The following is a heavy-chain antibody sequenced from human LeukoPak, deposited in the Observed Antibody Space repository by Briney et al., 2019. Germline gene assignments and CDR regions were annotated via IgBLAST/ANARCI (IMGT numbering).Heavy chain of an antibody. CDR2: IYHSGST. V-gene: IGHV4-30-2*01. CDR3: ARATPKWQWLNQGVYFDY. Sequence: PSETLSLTCAVSGGSISSGGYSWSWIRQPPGKGLEWIGYIYHSGSTYYNPSLKSRVTISVDRSKNQFSLKLSSVTAADTAVYYCARATPKWQWLNQGVYFDYWGQGTLVTVSS. J-gene: IGHJ4*02. CDR1: GGSISSGGYS. D-gene: IGHD6-19*01.